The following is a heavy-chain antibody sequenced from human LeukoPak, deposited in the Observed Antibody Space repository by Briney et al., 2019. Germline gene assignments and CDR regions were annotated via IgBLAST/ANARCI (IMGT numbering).Heavy chain of an antibody. CDR3: ARAPGAAAGTVYFDY. D-gene: IGHD6-13*01. Sequence: GGSLRLSCEASGFTFSAYAMTWVRQAPGKGLEWVSSIGSDNKPHYSESVKGRFAIPRDNSKNTLYLQMNSLRAEDTAVYYCARAPGAAAGTVYFDYWGQGTLVTVSS. V-gene: IGHV3-23*05. CDR1: GFTFSAYA. CDR2: IGSDNKP. J-gene: IGHJ4*02.